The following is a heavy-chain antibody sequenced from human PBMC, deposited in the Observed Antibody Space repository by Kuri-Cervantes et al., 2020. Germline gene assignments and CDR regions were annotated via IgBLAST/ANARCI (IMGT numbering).Heavy chain of an antibody. CDR2: INPNSGNT. CDR3: ARGGMEENSEGIDP. D-gene: IGHD1-26*01. CDR1: GYTFTSYD. V-gene: IGHV1-8*01. J-gene: IGHJ5*02. Sequence: ASVKVSCKASGYTFTSYDVNWVRQAPGQGLEWMGWINPNSGNTGYAQKFQGRVTMTRNTSISTAYMDLSSLRSEDTAVYYCARGGMEENSEGIDPWGQGTLVTVSS.